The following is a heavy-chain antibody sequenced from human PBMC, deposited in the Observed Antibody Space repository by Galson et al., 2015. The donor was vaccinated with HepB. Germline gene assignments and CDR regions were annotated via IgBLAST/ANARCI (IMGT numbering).Heavy chain of an antibody. CDR2: ISAYNGNT. D-gene: IGHD3-10*01. CDR3: ARGYGSGSQRGPDWFDP. J-gene: IGHJ5*02. Sequence: SVKVSCKASGYTFSTYGISWVRQAPGQGLEWMGWISAYNGNTNYAQKLRGRVTMTTDTSTSTAYMELRSLRSDDTAVYYCARGYGSGSQRGPDWFDPWGQGTLLTVSS. CDR1: GYTFSTYG. V-gene: IGHV1-18*01.